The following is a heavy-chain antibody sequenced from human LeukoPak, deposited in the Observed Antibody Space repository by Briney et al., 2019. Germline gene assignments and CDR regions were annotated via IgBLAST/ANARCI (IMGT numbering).Heavy chain of an antibody. CDR2: ISWNSGSI. CDR3: AKEISYSYGYYHGMDV. V-gene: IGHV3-9*01. J-gene: IGHJ6*02. D-gene: IGHD3-3*01. Sequence: GGSLRLSCAASGFTFEDYAMHWVRHAPGKGLEWVSGISWNSGSIGYADSVKGRFTIARDNAKNSLYLQMNSLRAEDTALYYCAKEISYSYGYYHGMDVWGQGTTVTVSS. CDR1: GFTFEDYA.